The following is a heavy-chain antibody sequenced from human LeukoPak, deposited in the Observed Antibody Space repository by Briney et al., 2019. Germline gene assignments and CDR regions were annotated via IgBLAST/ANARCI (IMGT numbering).Heavy chain of an antibody. CDR3: ALSRSSRTHYDILTGIPAHAFDI. V-gene: IGHV4-39*01. J-gene: IGHJ3*02. Sequence: PSETLSLTCTVSGGSISSSSYYWGWIRQPPGKGLEWIGSIYYSGSTYYNPSLKSRVTISVDTSKNQFSLKLSSVTAADTAVYYCALSRSSRTHYDILTGIPAHAFDIWGQGTMVTVSS. CDR2: IYYSGST. D-gene: IGHD3-9*01. CDR1: GGSISSSSYY.